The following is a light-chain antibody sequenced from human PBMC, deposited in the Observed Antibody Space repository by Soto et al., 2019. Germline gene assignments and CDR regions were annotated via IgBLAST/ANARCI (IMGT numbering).Light chain of an antibody. CDR2: EVS. CDR3: SSYAGSNNLV. Sequence: QSVLTQPPSASGSPGQSVTISCTGTSSDVGGYNYVSWYQQHPGKAPKLMIYEVSKRPSGVPDRFSGSKSGNTASLTVSGLQAEDEADYYCSSYAGSNNLVFGRCTKVTL. V-gene: IGLV2-8*01. CDR1: SSDVGGYNY. J-gene: IGLJ2*01.